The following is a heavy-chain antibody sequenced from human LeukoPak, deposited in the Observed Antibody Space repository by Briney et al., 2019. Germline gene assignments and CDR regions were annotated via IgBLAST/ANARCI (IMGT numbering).Heavy chain of an antibody. CDR3: ARGGYCSTGYYYYMDV. D-gene: IGHD2-21*02. J-gene: IGHJ6*03. CDR1: GFTLSSYA. Sequence: PGGSLRHSCAASGFTLSSYAMHWVRQTPGKGLEYVSAIISNGGSTYYANSVKGRFTISRDNSKNTLYLQMGSLRAEEMAVYYCARGGYCSTGYYYYMDVWGKGTTVTVSS. CDR2: IISNGGST. V-gene: IGHV3-64*01.